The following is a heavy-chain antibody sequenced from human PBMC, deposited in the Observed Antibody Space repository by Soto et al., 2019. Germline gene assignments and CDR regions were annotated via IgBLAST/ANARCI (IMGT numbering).Heavy chain of an antibody. V-gene: IGHV4-59*01. CDR2: IYYSGST. Sequence: QVQLQESGPGLVKPSETLSLTCTVSGGYISSYYWSWLRQPPGKGLEWIGYIYYSGSTNYNPSLKSRGDNSIDTSKIQFSLKLSSVTAADTAVYYCARSYDYVWGIDYGMDVWGQGTTVTVSS. CDR3: ARSYDYVWGIDYGMDV. J-gene: IGHJ6*02. D-gene: IGHD3-16*01. CDR1: GGYISSYY.